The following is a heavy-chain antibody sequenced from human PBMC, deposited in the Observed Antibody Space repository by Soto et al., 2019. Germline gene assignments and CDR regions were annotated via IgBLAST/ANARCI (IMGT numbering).Heavy chain of an antibody. CDR1: GGSLSPHY. CDR2: IYYNGGT. D-gene: IGHD3-10*01. J-gene: IGHJ4*02. Sequence: PSETLSLTCTVSGGSLSPHYWSWIRQPPGEGLEWIGYIYYNGGTNSNPSLRSRLTISLDTSKSQFSLRLSSVTAADTAVYYCARSNYYGSGDYWGRGTLVTVSS. V-gene: IGHV4-59*11. CDR3: ARSNYYGSGDY.